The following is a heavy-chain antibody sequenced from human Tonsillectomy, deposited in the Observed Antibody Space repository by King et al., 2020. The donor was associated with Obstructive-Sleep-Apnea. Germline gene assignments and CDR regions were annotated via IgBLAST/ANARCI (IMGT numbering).Heavy chain of an antibody. Sequence: HLQLQESGPGLVKPSETLSLTCTVSGGSISSSSYYWGWIRQPPGKGLEWIGSIYYTGSTYYNPSLKSRVTISVDTSKNQFSLKLSSVTAADTAVYYCARVSESQRAHAFDIWGQGTMVTVSS. CDR1: GGSISSSSYY. J-gene: IGHJ3*02. D-gene: IGHD6-25*01. CDR3: ARVSESQRAHAFDI. CDR2: IYYTGST. V-gene: IGHV4-39*07.